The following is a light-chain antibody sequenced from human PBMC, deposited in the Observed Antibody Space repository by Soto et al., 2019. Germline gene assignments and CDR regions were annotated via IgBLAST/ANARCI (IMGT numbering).Light chain of an antibody. Sequence: IQMTQSPSSLSASVGDRVTITCRASQTISNYVAWYQQKPGKVPKLLIYAASTLQSGVPSRFSGSGSGTDFTLTISSLQPEDVATYYCQKYNSAPWTFGQGTKLDIK. J-gene: IGKJ1*01. V-gene: IGKV1-27*01. CDR1: QTISNY. CDR3: QKYNSAPWT. CDR2: AAS.